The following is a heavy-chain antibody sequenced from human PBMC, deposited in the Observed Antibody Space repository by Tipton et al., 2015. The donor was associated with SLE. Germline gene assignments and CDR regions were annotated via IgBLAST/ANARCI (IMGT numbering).Heavy chain of an antibody. CDR3: ARARRGSFYIHFPY. V-gene: IGHV4-59*01. CDR2: IYYSGST. Sequence: TLSLTCTVSGGSISSYYWSWIRQPPGKGLEWIGYIYYSGSTSYNPSLKSRVTISVETSENHVSLRLRSVTAADTAVYYCARARRGSFYIHFPYWGQGTLVTVSS. CDR1: GGSISSYY. D-gene: IGHD1-26*01. J-gene: IGHJ4*01.